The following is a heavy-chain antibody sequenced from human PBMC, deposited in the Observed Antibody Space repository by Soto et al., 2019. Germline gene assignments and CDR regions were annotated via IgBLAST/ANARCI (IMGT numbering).Heavy chain of an antibody. V-gene: IGHV3-23*01. J-gene: IGHJ4*02. D-gene: IGHD3-9*01. CDR2: ISGSGGST. CDR3: AKDPLANDYYDILTGYYIPPYFDY. Sequence: GGSLRLSCAASGFTFSSYAMSWVRQAPGKGLEWVSAISGSGGSTYYADSVKGRFTISRDNSKNTLYLQMNSLRAEDTAVYYCAKDPLANDYYDILTGYYIPPYFDYWGQGTLVTVSS. CDR1: GFTFSSYA.